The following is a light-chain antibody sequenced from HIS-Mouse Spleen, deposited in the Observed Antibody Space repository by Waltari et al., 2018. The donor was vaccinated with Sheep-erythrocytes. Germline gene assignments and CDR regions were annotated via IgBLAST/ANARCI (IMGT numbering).Light chain of an antibody. CDR2: DVS. V-gene: IGLV2-11*01. CDR1: SSDVGGYNY. Sequence: QSALTQPLSVSGSPGQSVTISCTGTSSDVGGYNYVSGYQQHPGKAPKLMIYDVSKRPSGVPDRFSGSKSGNTASLTISGLQAEDEADYYCCSYAGSYNHVFATGTKVTVL. J-gene: IGLJ1*01. CDR3: CSYAGSYNHV.